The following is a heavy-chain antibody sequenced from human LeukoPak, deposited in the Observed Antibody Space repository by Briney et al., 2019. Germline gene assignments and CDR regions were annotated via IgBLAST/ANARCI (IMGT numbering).Heavy chain of an antibody. J-gene: IGHJ6*02. Sequence: PGGSLRLSCAASGFTFDDYAMHWVRQAPGKGLEWVSLISGDGGSTYYADSVKGRFTISRDNSKNSLYLQMNSLRTEDTALYYCAKDIGWQQLVYNYYGMDVWGQGTTVTVSS. CDR2: ISGDGGST. V-gene: IGHV3-43*02. CDR3: AKDIGWQQLVYNYYGMDV. CDR1: GFTFDDYA. D-gene: IGHD6-13*01.